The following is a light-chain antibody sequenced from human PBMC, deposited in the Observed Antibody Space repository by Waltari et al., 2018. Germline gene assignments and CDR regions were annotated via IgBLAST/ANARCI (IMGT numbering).Light chain of an antibody. CDR2: EVS. Sequence: QSALTQPASVSGSPGQSIPIPCTGTRSDAGSDNLVSWYQQHPGKAPKLMIYEVSKRPSGVSNRFSGSKSGNTASLTISGLQAEDEADYYCCSYAGSSTYVVFGGGTKLTVL. CDR3: CSYAGSSTYVV. CDR1: RSDAGSDNL. J-gene: IGLJ2*01. V-gene: IGLV2-23*02.